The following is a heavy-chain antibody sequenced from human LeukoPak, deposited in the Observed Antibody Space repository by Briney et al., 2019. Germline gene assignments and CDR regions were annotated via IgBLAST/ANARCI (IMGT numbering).Heavy chain of an antibody. D-gene: IGHD3-10*01. J-gene: IGHJ6*03. V-gene: IGHV3-30*02. Sequence: GGSLRLSCAASGFTFSSYGMHWVRQAPGKGLEWVAFIRYDGSNKYYADSVKGRFTISRDNSKNTLYLQMNSVRAEDTAVYYCAKDTLWFGELSSYMDVWGKGTTVTISS. CDR3: AKDTLWFGELSSYMDV. CDR2: IRYDGSNK. CDR1: GFTFSSYG.